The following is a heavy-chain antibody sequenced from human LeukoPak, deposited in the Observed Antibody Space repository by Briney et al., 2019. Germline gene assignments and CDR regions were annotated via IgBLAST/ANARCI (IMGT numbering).Heavy chain of an antibody. V-gene: IGHV3-23*01. J-gene: IGHJ4*02. D-gene: IGHD3-22*01. Sequence: GGSLRLSCSASGFTFSSYAMSWVRQASGKGLEWVSAISGSGGTTYYADSVKGRFTISRDNSKNTLYLQMNSLRAEDTAVYYCAKRLGDYFDYWGQGTLVTVSS. CDR3: AKRLGDYFDY. CDR2: ISGSGGTT. CDR1: GFTFSSYA.